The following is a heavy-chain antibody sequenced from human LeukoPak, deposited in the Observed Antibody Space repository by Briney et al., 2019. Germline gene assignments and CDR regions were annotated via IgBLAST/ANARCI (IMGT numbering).Heavy chain of an antibody. V-gene: IGHV1-8*03. Sequence: ASVKVSCKASGYTFTSYDINWVRQATGQGLEWMGWMNPNSGNTGYAQQFQGRVTITRSTSINTAYMELSSLRSEDTAVYYCARSPANRGAARASGWLVNWFDPWGQGTLVTVSS. CDR2: MNPNSGNT. CDR3: ARSPANRGAARASGWLVNWFDP. D-gene: IGHD6-19*01. J-gene: IGHJ5*02. CDR1: GYTFTSYD.